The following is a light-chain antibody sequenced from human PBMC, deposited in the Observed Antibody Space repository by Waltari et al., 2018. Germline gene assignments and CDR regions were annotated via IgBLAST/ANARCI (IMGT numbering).Light chain of an antibody. Sequence: EIVMTQSPATLSVSPGETATLSCRASHSVRTNVPWYQKKPGQTPRLLIYDASTRATSIPAKFRGSGSGTDFTLTISSLESEDFAVYYCQQYNRWPPSTFGRGTRLEIK. CDR3: QQYNRWPPST. J-gene: IGKJ5*01. CDR1: HSVRTN. V-gene: IGKV3-15*01. CDR2: DAS.